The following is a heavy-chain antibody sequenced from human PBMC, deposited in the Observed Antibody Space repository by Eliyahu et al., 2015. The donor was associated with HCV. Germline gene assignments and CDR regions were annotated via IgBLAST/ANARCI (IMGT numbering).Heavy chain of an antibody. CDR3: ASLIAVAGNNGFDY. J-gene: IGHJ4*02. D-gene: IGHD6-19*01. Sequence: EVQLVESGGGLVQPGGSLRLSCAASGFTFSSYSMNWVRQAPGEGAGGGFFLSSSSSTTYYADSVKGRFTISRDNAKNSLYLQMNSLRDEDTAVYYCASLIAVAGNNGFDYWGQGTLVTVSS. V-gene: IGHV3-48*02. CDR1: GFTFSSYS. CDR2: LSSSSSTT.